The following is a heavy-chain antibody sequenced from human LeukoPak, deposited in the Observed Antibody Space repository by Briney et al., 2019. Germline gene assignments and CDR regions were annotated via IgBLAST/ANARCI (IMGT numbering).Heavy chain of an antibody. Sequence: HAGGSLRLSCAASGFTFSSYGMHWVRQAPGKGLEWVAVIWYDGSNKYYSDSVKDRFIISRDNSKNTLYLQMNSLRAEDTAVYYCVIGGRAESPTYYDYWGQGTLVAVSS. D-gene: IGHD2-21*01. V-gene: IGHV3-33*01. CDR3: VIGGRAESPTYYDY. CDR1: GFTFSSYG. CDR2: IWYDGSNK. J-gene: IGHJ4*02.